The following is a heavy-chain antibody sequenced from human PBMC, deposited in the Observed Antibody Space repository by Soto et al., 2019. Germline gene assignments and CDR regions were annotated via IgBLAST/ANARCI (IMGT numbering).Heavy chain of an antibody. D-gene: IGHD6-13*01. Sequence: QVQLVQSGAEVKKPGASVKVSCKASGYTFTSYDINWVRQATGQGLEWMGWMNPNSGNTGYAQKLQGRVTMTRNTAISTAYMDLSSMRSEDTAVYYCARERAAAGTGWFEPWGQGTLVTVSS. J-gene: IGHJ5*02. CDR2: MNPNSGNT. V-gene: IGHV1-8*01. CDR1: GYTFTSYD. CDR3: ARERAAAGTGWFEP.